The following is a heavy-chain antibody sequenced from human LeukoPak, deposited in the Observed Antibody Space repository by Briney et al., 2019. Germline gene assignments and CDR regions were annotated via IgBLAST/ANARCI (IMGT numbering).Heavy chain of an antibody. Sequence: GSLRLSCAASGFTFSSYAMSWIRQPPGKGLEWIGEINHSGSTNYNPSLKSRVTISVDTSKNQFSLKLSSVTAADTAVYYCARGRSSSSGYLYYYYYGMDVWGQGTTVTVSS. CDR2: INHSGST. CDR3: ARGRSSSSGYLYYYYYGMDV. D-gene: IGHD3-22*01. V-gene: IGHV4-34*01. J-gene: IGHJ6*02. CDR1: GFTFSSYA.